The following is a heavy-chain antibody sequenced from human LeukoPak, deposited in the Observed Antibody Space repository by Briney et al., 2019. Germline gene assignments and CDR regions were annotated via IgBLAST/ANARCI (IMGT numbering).Heavy chain of an antibody. J-gene: IGHJ4*02. D-gene: IGHD5-18*01. V-gene: IGHV3-33*01. Sequence: PGGSLRLSCAASGFSFSSYGMHWVRQAPGKGLEWVAVIWYDGTNKYYADSVKGRFTISRDNSKNTLYLQMNSLRAEDTAVYYCARDQRGFSYSKYYFDYWGQRNLDTVSS. CDR3: ARDQRGFSYSKYYFDY. CDR2: IWYDGTNK. CDR1: GFSFSSYG.